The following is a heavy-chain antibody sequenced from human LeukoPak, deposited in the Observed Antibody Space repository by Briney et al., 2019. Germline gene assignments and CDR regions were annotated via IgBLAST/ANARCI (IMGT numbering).Heavy chain of an antibody. J-gene: IGHJ5*02. Sequence: PSETLSLTCTVSGGSISNYYWSWIRQPPGKGLEWIGYIYYSGSTYYNPSLKSRVTISVDTSKNQFSLKLSSVTAADTAVYYCARGLVGATPGDWFDPWGQGTLVTVSS. CDR3: ARGLVGATPGDWFDP. CDR1: GGSISNYY. CDR2: IYYSGST. V-gene: IGHV4-30-4*08. D-gene: IGHD1-26*01.